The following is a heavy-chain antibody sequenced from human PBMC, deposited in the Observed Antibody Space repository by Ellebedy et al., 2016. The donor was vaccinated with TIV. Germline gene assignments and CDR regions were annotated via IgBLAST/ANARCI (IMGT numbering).Heavy chain of an antibody. Sequence: AASVKVSCKASGGTFSSYAISWVRQAPGQGLEWMGGIIPIFGTANYAQKFQGRVTITADESTRTAYMELSSLRSEDTAVYYCARKDTAMGHYYYYRMDVWGQGTTVTVSS. D-gene: IGHD5-18*01. CDR1: GGTFSSYA. CDR2: IIPIFGTA. V-gene: IGHV1-69*13. CDR3: ARKDTAMGHYYYYRMDV. J-gene: IGHJ6*02.